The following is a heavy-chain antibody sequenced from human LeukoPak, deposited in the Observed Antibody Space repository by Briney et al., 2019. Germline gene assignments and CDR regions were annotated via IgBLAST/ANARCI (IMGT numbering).Heavy chain of an antibody. J-gene: IGHJ6*03. CDR3: ARCKTTFGVVSYYYYMDV. CDR2: MNPNSGNT. Sequence: ASVKVSCKASGYTFTSYDINWVRQATGQGLEWMGWMNPNSGNTGYAQKFQGRVTITRNTSISTAYMELSSLRSEDTAVYYCARCKTTFGVVSYYYYMDVWGKGTTVTVSS. V-gene: IGHV1-8*03. CDR1: GYTFTSYD. D-gene: IGHD3-3*01.